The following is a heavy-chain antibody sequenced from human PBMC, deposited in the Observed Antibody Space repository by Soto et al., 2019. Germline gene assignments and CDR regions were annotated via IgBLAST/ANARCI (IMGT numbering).Heavy chain of an antibody. D-gene: IGHD3-22*01. V-gene: IGHV3-33*01. Sequence: ESGGGVVQPGRSLRLSCAASGFTFSSYGMHWVRQAPGKGLEWVAVIWYDGSNKYYADSVKGRFTISRDNSKNTLYLQMNSLRAEDTAVYYCARVEYYDSSGYSWYFDYWGQGTLVTVSS. CDR3: ARVEYYDSSGYSWYFDY. CDR2: IWYDGSNK. J-gene: IGHJ4*02. CDR1: GFTFSSYG.